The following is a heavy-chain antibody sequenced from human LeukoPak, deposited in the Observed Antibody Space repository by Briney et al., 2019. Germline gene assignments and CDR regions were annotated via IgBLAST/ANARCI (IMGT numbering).Heavy chain of an antibody. D-gene: IGHD6-13*01. V-gene: IGHV3-11*01. CDR2: ISGSGRTI. J-gene: IGHJ4*02. CDR3: AKNLAARGFFDY. CDR1: GFTFSDYY. Sequence: KPGGSLRISCAASGFTFSDYYMSWIRQAPGKGLEWISHISGSGRTIHYVDSVRGRFTISRDNAKNSLYLQMNSLRAEDTAVYYCAKNLAARGFFDYWGQGALVTVSS.